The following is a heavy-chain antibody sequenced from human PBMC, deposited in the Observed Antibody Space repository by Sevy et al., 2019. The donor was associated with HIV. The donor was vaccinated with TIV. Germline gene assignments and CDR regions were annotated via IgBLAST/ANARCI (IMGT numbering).Heavy chain of an antibody. Sequence: GGSLRLSCAASGFTFSNYSMSWFRQPPGKGLGWVSTLSFGGGEINYADSVKGRFTISRDNSKSSVYLQMNNLRPEDTAVYYCAREGCTKPHDYWGQGTLVTVSS. V-gene: IGHV3-23*01. J-gene: IGHJ4*02. D-gene: IGHD2-8*01. CDR1: GFTFSNYS. CDR3: AREGCTKPHDY. CDR2: LSFGGGEI.